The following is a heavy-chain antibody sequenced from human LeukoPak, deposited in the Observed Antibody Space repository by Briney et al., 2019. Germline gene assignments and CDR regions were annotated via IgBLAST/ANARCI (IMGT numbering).Heavy chain of an antibody. Sequence: SETLSLTCTVSGGSISTYYWSWIRQPPGKGLEWIGYIYNSGSAKYNPSLKSRVTISIDTSKNQFSLKLSSVTAADTAVYYCARSYGSGNYFDYWGQGALVTVSS. CDR2: IYNSGSA. CDR3: ARSYGSGNYFDY. D-gene: IGHD3-10*01. CDR1: GGSISTYY. V-gene: IGHV4-59*01. J-gene: IGHJ4*02.